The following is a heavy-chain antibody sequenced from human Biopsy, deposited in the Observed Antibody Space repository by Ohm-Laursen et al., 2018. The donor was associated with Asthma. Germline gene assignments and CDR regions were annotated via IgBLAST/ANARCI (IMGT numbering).Heavy chain of an antibody. CDR1: GFTFSSYG. J-gene: IGHJ6*02. Sequence: SLRLSCAASGFTFSSYGMHWVRQAPGKGLEWVAVIWYDGSNKYYADSVKGRFTISRDNSKNTLYLQMNSLRAEDTAVYYCARSIYDFWSGYYGMDVWGQGTTATVSS. V-gene: IGHV3-33*01. CDR3: ARSIYDFWSGYYGMDV. D-gene: IGHD3-3*01. CDR2: IWYDGSNK.